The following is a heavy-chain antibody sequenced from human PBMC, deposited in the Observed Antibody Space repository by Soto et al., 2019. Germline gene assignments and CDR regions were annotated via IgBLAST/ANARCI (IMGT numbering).Heavy chain of an antibody. Sequence: QVQLQQWGAGLLKPSETLSLTCAVYGGSFSGYYWSWIRQPPGKGLEWIGEINHSGSTNYNPSLKSRVTISVDTSKNHFSLKLSSVTAADTAVYYCARSPDREAAEYFQHWGQGTLVTVSS. CDR3: ARSPDREAAEYFQH. V-gene: IGHV4-34*01. CDR1: GGSFSGYY. J-gene: IGHJ1*01. CDR2: INHSGST.